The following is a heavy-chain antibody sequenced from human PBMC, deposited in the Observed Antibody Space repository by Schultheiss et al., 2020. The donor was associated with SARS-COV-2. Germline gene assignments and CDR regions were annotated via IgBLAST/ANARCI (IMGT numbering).Heavy chain of an antibody. CDR1: GFTFSSYG. CDR2: IWYDGSNK. J-gene: IGHJ4*02. CDR3: ARDLDSGSYDY. V-gene: IGHV3-33*01. Sequence: GESLKISCAASGFTFSSYGMHWVRQAPGKGLEWVAVIWYDGSNKYYADSVKGRFTISRDNSKNTLYLQMNSLRAEDTAVYYCARDLDSGSYDYWGQGTLVTVSS. D-gene: IGHD1-26*01.